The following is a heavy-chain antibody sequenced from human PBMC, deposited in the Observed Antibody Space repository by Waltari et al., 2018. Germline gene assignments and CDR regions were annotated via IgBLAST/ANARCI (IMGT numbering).Heavy chain of an antibody. CDR2: INHSGST. V-gene: IGHV4-34*01. D-gene: IGHD2-21*02. Sequence: QVQLQRWGAGLLKPSAHLSLTCAVYGGSFSGYYWCLIRPPPGQWREWNGEINHSGSTNHNPVLKSRVTIAVDTSKNQCTLKLSSVTAADTAVYYCARGAYCGGDCYSGSDLDYWGQGTLVTVSS. J-gene: IGHJ4*02. CDR3: ARGAYCGGDCYSGSDLDY. CDR1: GGSFSGYY.